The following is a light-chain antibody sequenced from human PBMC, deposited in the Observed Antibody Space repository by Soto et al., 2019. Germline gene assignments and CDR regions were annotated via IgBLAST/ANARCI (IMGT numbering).Light chain of an antibody. J-gene: IGKJ1*01. CDR2: DAS. CDR3: QQYNSYSTWT. CDR1: QSINKW. V-gene: IGKV1-5*01. Sequence: DIQMTQSPSTLSASVGDRVTITCRARQSINKWLAWYQQKPGKAPKLLIYDASILKSGVPSRFSGSVSGTEFTLTISSLQPDDVATYYCQQYNSYSTWTFGQGPEVGIK.